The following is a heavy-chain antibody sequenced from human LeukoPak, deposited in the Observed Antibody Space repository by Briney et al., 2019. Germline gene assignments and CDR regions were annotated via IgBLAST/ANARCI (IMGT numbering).Heavy chain of an antibody. V-gene: IGHV4-39*01. Sequence: PSETLSLICTVSGDSISSSSYYWGWIRQPPGKGLEWIGSIYYSGSTYYNPSLKSRVTISVETAKNQFSLNLSSVTAADTAVYYCAINSGWENYYYYYYMDVWGKGTTVTVSS. CDR3: AINSGWENYYYYYYMDV. CDR1: GDSISSSSYY. J-gene: IGHJ6*03. D-gene: IGHD6-19*01. CDR2: IYYSGST.